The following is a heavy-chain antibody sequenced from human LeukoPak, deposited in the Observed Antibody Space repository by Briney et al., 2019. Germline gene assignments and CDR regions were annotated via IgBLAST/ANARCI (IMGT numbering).Heavy chain of an antibody. CDR3: ARGASGWYWFDP. V-gene: IGHV4-38-2*02. CDR2: IYQSGST. J-gene: IGHJ5*02. Sequence: TSETLSLTCTVSGYTISSGYYWGWIRQPPGKGLEWIGSIYQSGSTYYNPSLKSRVTISVDTSKNQFSLKLSSVTAADTAVYYCARGASGWYWFDPWGQGTLVTVSS. CDR1: GYTISSGYY. D-gene: IGHD6-19*01.